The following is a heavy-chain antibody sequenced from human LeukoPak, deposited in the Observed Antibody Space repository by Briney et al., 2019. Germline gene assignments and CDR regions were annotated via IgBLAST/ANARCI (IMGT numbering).Heavy chain of an antibody. J-gene: IGHJ5*02. CDR1: GYTFTSYY. CDR2: INPSGGST. CDR3: ASTPYYYDSSGSNWFDP. Sequence: ASVKVSCQASGYTFTSYYMHWVRQAPGQGLEWVGIINPSGGSTSYAQKFQGRVTMTRDTSTSTVYMELSSLRSEDTAVYYCASTPYYYDSSGSNWFDPWGQGTLVTVSS. D-gene: IGHD3-22*01. V-gene: IGHV1-46*01.